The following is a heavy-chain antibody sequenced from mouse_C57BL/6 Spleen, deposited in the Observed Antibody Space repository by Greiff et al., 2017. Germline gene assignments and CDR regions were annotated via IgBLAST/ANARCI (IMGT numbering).Heavy chain of an antibody. D-gene: IGHD3-2*02. J-gene: IGHJ4*01. CDR1: GYTFTSYW. CDR2: IDPNSGGT. CDR3: ARTAQGPYAMDY. Sequence: QVHVKQPGAELVKPGASVKLSCKASGYTFTSYWMHWVKQRPGRGLEWIGRIDPNSGGTKYNEKFKSKATLTVDKPSSTAYMQLSSLTSEDSAVYDCARTAQGPYAMDYWGQGTSVTVSS. V-gene: IGHV1-72*01.